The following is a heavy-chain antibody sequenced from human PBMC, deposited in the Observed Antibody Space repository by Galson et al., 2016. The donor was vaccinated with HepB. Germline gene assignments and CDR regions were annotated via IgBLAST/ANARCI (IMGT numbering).Heavy chain of an antibody. CDR1: GFTFSNHV. D-gene: IGHD2-15*01. V-gene: IGHV3-30-3*01. CDR3: ARGYYGNSNFATGMDV. Sequence: SLRLSCAASGFTFSNHVIHWVRQAPGKGLEWVAMISYDGSNKYHADSVKGRFTISRDNFKNKLYLQMNSLRHEDTAVYYCARGYYGNSNFATGMDVWGQGTTVTVAS. J-gene: IGHJ6*02. CDR2: ISYDGSNK.